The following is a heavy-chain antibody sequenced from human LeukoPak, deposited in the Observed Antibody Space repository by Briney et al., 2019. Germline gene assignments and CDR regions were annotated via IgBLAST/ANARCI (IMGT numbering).Heavy chain of an antibody. CDR1: GGSISSGDYY. CDR2: IYYSGST. CDR3: ASIPKSGYFQH. J-gene: IGHJ1*01. Sequence: SETLSLTCTVSGGSISSGDYYWSWIRQPPGTGLEWIGYIYYSGSTYYNPSLKSRVTISVDTPKNQFSLKLSSVTAADTAVYYCASIPKSGYFQHWGQGTLVTVSS. V-gene: IGHV4-30-4*08. D-gene: IGHD2-2*02.